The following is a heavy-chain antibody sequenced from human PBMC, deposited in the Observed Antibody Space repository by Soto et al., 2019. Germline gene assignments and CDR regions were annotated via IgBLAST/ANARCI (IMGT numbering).Heavy chain of an antibody. V-gene: IGHV1-2*04. Sequence: EASVKVSCKASGYTFTGYYMHWVRQAPGQGLEWMGWINPNSGGTNYAQKFQGWVTMTRDTSISTAYMELSRLRSDDTAVYYCARVDCSSTSCPGRYYGMDVWGQGTTVTVSS. CDR1: GYTFTGYY. CDR3: ARVDCSSTSCPGRYYGMDV. J-gene: IGHJ6*02. CDR2: INPNSGGT. D-gene: IGHD2-2*01.